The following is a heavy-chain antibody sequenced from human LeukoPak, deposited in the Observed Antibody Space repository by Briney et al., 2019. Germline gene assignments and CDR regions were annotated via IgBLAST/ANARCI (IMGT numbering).Heavy chain of an antibody. J-gene: IGHJ4*02. CDR2: ISYDGSNK. V-gene: IGHV3-30*18. D-gene: IGHD3-22*01. CDR1: GFTFSSYG. Sequence: GGSLGLSCAASGFTFSSYGMHWVRQAPGKGLEWVAVISYDGSNKYYADSVKGRFTISRDNSKNTLYLQMNSLRAEDTAVYYCAKGTSMIVVVTAFDYWGQGTLVTVSS. CDR3: AKGTSMIVVVTAFDY.